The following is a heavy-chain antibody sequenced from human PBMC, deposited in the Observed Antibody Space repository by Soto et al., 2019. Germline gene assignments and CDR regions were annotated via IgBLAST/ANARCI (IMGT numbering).Heavy chain of an antibody. J-gene: IGHJ5*02. V-gene: IGHV3-30-3*01. CDR1: VFTFSNYA. CDR2: ILYDGSRK. D-gene: IGHD6-13*01. Sequence: RGSLLLACAASVFTFSNYAIHWVRQAPGKGLEWVAAILYDGSRKFYADSVKGRFTISRDNSKNTLNLQMNSLRAEDTAVYYCARDAEAADGTFQFDPWGQGTLVTVSS. CDR3: ARDAEAADGTFQFDP.